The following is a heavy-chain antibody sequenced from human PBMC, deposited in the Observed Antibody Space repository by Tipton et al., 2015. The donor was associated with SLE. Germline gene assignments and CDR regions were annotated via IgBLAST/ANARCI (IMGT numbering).Heavy chain of an antibody. J-gene: IGHJ4*02. D-gene: IGHD6-13*01. CDR3: ARGLGYSSSWFDY. CDR1: GGSFSGYY. Sequence: LRLSCAVYGGSFSGYYWSWIRQPPGKGLEWIGEINHSGSTNYNPSLKSRVTISVDTSKNQFSLKLSSVTAADTAVYYCARGLGYSSSWFDYWGQGTLVTVSS. CDR2: INHSGST. V-gene: IGHV4-34*01.